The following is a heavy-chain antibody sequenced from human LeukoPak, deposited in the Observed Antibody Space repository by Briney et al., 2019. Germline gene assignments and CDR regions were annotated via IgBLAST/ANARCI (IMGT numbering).Heavy chain of an antibody. D-gene: IGHD4-23*01. CDR1: GGTFSNSG. J-gene: IGHJ4*02. CDR2: FTPMFRTA. V-gene: IGHV1-69*05. CDR3: ARGNGGNSGSDY. Sequence: SVKVSCKASGGTFSNSGISWVRQAPGQGLEWVGGFTPMFRTASYAPKFQGRVTMTTDESTSTAYMELSGLRSEDTAVYYCARGNGGNSGSDYWGQGTLVTVSS.